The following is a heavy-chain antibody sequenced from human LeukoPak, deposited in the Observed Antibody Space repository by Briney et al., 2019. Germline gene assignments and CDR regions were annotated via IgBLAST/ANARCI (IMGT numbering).Heavy chain of an antibody. D-gene: IGHD1-14*01. CDR1: GGSISSSNW. V-gene: IGHV4-4*02. Sequence: MTSETLSLTCAVSGGSISSSNWWSWVRQPPGKGLEWIGEIYHSGSTNYNPSLKSRVTMSVDKSKNQFSLKLSSVTAADTAVYYCARDSKWSNRWGFDPWGQGTLVTVSS. J-gene: IGHJ5*02. CDR3: ARDSKWSNRWGFDP. CDR2: IYHSGST.